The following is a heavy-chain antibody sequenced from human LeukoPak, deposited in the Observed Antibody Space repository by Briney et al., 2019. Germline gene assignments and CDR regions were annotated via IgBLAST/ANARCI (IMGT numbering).Heavy chain of an antibody. Sequence: SETLSLTCTVSGDCISNYYWNWIRQPAGKGLEWIGRSSVSGSTNYNPSLKSRVTMSVDTSKKQFSLKLSSVTAADTAVYFCARDSGITATTAFAFDVWGQGTEVTVSS. V-gene: IGHV4-4*07. CDR1: GDCISNYY. CDR2: SSVSGST. D-gene: IGHD1-20*01. CDR3: ARDSGITATTAFAFDV. J-gene: IGHJ3*01.